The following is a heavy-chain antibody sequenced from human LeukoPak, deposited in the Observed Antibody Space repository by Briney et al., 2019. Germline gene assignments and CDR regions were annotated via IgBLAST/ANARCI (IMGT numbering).Heavy chain of an antibody. V-gene: IGHV3-30*04. J-gene: IGHJ6*02. D-gene: IGHD6-13*01. CDR1: GFTFSSYA. Sequence: PGRSLRLSCAASGFTFSSYAMHWVRQAPGKGLEWVAVISYDGSNKYYADSVKGRFIISRDNSKNTLYLQMNSLRAEDTAVYYCARGANIAAAGTNYYYGMDVWGQGTTVTVSS. CDR3: ARGANIAAAGTNYYYGMDV. CDR2: ISYDGSNK.